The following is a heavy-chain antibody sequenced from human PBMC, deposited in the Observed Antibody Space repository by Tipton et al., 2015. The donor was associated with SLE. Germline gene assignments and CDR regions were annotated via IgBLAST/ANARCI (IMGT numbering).Heavy chain of an antibody. CDR1: GGSISSSSYY. Sequence: TLSLTCTVSGGSISSSSYYWGWIRQPPGKGLEWIGSIYYSGSTYYNPSLKSRVTISIDKSKNQFSLKLTSVTAADTAVYHCTRVPRYNWNYIADWGQGTLVSVSS. CDR2: IYYSGST. J-gene: IGHJ4*02. CDR3: TRVPRYNWNYIAD. V-gene: IGHV4-39*07. D-gene: IGHD1-7*01.